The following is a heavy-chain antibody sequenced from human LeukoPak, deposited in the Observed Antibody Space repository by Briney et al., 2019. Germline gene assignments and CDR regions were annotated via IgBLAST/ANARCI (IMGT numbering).Heavy chain of an antibody. CDR3: ARESGKFDY. CDR1: GLPIGDFA. V-gene: IGHV3-43*02. J-gene: IGHJ4*02. CDR2: ISGDGVST. Sequence: GGSLRLSCVASGLPIGDFAMHWVRQAPGQGLEWISLISGDGVSTFFADSVKGRFSISRDNSKNSLFLEMSSLRTEDTAMYYCARESGKFDYWGQGTLVTVST.